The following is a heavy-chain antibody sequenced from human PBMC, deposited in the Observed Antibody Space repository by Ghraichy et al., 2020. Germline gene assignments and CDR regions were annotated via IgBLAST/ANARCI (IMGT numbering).Heavy chain of an antibody. Sequence: GGSLRLSCAASGFTFSSHVMSWVRQAPGKGLEWVSGISGSGGSTYYADSVKGRFTISRDNSENTLYLQLNSLRAEDTAVYYCAKGRVGDWGQGTLVTVSS. J-gene: IGHJ4*02. CDR2: ISGSGGST. V-gene: IGHV3-23*01. CDR3: AKGRVGD. D-gene: IGHD3-16*01. CDR1: GFTFSSHV.